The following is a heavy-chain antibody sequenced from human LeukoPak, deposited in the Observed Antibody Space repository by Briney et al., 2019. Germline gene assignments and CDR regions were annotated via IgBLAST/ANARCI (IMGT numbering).Heavy chain of an antibody. CDR2: ISGSGSST. CDR1: GFTFSSYA. J-gene: IGHJ4*02. V-gene: IGHV3-23*01. Sequence: PGGSLRLSCAASGFTFSSYAMSWVRQATGKGLEWVSAISGSGSSTYYADSVKGRFTSSRDNSKNTLYVRMNSLRAEDTAVYYCAKGAVGYCSGGSCYPLDNWGQGTLVTVSS. D-gene: IGHD2-15*01. CDR3: AKGAVGYCSGGSCYPLDN.